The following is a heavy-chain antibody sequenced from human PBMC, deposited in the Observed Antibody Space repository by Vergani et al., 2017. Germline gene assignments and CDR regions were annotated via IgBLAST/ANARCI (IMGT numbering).Heavy chain of an antibody. J-gene: IGHJ5*02. CDR2: IKQDGSEK. CDR1: GFTLSSHA. V-gene: IGHV3-7*01. D-gene: IGHD6-13*01. CDR3: ARDRGYSSSWYPSWFDP. Sequence: EVQLVESGGGLVKPGGSLRLSCAGSGFTLSSHAMHWVRQAPGKGLEWVANIKQDGSEKYYVDSVKGRFTISRDNAKNSLYLQMNSLRAEDTAVYYCARDRGYSSSWYPSWFDPWGQGTLVTVSS.